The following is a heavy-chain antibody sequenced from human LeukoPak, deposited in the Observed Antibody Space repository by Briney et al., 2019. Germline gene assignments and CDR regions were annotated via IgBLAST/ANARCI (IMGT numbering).Heavy chain of an antibody. V-gene: IGHV3-74*01. CDR2: IYSDGSST. CDR3: AREFQFYSILDY. J-gene: IGHJ4*02. D-gene: IGHD4-11*01. CDR1: GFTLSSYW. Sequence: GGSLRLSCVASGFTLSSYWMHWVRQPPGKGLVWVSRIYSDGSSTSYADSVRGRFTISRDNDKNTVFLQINSLTDEEAPGYSWAREFQFYSILDYCGQGTLVTVSS.